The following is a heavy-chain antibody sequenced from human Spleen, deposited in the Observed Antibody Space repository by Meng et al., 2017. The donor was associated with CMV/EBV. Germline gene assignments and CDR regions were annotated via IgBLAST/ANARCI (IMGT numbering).Heavy chain of an antibody. CDR2: IKKDGSET. CDR1: GFTFNNYW. D-gene: IGHD3-16*01. J-gene: IGHJ4*02. V-gene: IGHV3-7*01. Sequence: GGSLRLSCAASGFTFNNYWMTWVRQAPGKGLEWVANIKKDGSETYYLDSLRGRFAISRDNSKNTLYLQMNSLTIEDSAVYYCAKDWGPAGTSFDRWGQGAAVTVSS. CDR3: AKDWGPAGTSFDR.